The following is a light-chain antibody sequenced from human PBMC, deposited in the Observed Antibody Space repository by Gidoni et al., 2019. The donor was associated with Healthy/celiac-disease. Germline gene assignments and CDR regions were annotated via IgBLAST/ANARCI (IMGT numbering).Light chain of an antibody. V-gene: IGKV1-5*01. Sequence: DIQMTPSPSTLSASVGDRVTITCRASQSISSWLAWYQQKPGKAPKLLIYDASSLESGVPSRFSGSGSGTEFTRTSSSLQPDDFATYYCQQYNRFWTFGQGTKVEIK. CDR3: QQYNRFWT. CDR1: QSISSW. J-gene: IGKJ1*01. CDR2: DAS.